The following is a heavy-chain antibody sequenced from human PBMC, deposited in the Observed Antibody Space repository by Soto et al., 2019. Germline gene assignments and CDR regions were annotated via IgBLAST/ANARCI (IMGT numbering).Heavy chain of an antibody. CDR1: GFTFRNHG. J-gene: IGHJ2*01. V-gene: IGHV3-33*08. CDR2: VGDDGSVK. Sequence: QVHLVESGGGVVQPGGSLRVSCEASGFTFRNHGMHWVRQAPGKGLEWVAVVGDDGSVKFYADSVKGRFTIFRDNSKNTLYVQMAGLRVEDTAVYYCAREAAHANWYYDLWGRGASVTVSS. CDR3: AREAAHANWYYDL. D-gene: IGHD2-2*01.